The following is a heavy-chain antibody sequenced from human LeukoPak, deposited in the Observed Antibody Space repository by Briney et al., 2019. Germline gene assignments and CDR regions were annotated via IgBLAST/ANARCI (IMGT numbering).Heavy chain of an antibody. Sequence: PSETLSLTCAVYGGSFSGYYWSWIRQPPGKGLEWIGEINHSGSTNYNPSLKSRVTISVDTSKNQFSLKLSSVTAADTAVYYCARERRITMVRGFRSPIDYWGQGTLVTVSS. CDR1: GGSFSGYY. V-gene: IGHV4-34*01. CDR3: ARERRITMVRGFRSPIDY. CDR2: INHSGST. J-gene: IGHJ4*02. D-gene: IGHD3-10*01.